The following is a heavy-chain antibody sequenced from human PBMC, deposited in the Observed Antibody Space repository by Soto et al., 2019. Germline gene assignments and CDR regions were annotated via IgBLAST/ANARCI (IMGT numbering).Heavy chain of an antibody. J-gene: IGHJ6*03. V-gene: IGHV3-30*04. CDR2: ISYDGSNK. CDR3: ARDYYGSGSYYNYYYYYMDV. Sequence: GGSLRLSCAASGFTFSSYAMHWVRQAPGKGLEWVAVISYDGSNKYYADSVKGRFTISRDNSKNTLYLQMNSLRAEDTAVYYCARDYYGSGSYYNYYYYYMDVWGKGTTVTVSS. CDR1: GFTFSSYA. D-gene: IGHD3-10*01.